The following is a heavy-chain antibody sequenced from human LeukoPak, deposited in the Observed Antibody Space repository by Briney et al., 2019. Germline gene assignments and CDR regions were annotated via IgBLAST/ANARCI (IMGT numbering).Heavy chain of an antibody. CDR3: ATVTYCSGGSCFWRHWFDP. V-gene: IGHV1-18*01. Sequence: EASVKVSCKASGYTFNSYGISWVRQAPGQGLEWMGWISAYNGNTNYAQNLQGRVTMTTDTSTSTAYMELRSLRSDDTAVYFCATVTYCSGGSCFWRHWFDPWGQGTLVTVSS. CDR2: ISAYNGNT. D-gene: IGHD2-15*01. J-gene: IGHJ5*02. CDR1: GYTFNSYG.